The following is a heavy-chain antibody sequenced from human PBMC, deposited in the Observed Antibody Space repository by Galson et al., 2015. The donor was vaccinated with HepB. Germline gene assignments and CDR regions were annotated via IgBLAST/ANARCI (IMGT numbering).Heavy chain of an antibody. CDR1: GYIFAGYY. V-gene: IGHV1-2*02. D-gene: IGHD3-3*01. CDR2: INPNSGDT. CDR3: TRWFSGFWNGPTDFDP. J-gene: IGHJ5*02. Sequence: SVKVSCKASGYIFAGYYMHWVRQAPGQGLEWMGWINPNSGDTYYAQKFQGRVRMTRDTSIRTAYMELTRLKSDDTSVYYCTRWFSGFWNGPTDFDPWGQGTLVTVSS.